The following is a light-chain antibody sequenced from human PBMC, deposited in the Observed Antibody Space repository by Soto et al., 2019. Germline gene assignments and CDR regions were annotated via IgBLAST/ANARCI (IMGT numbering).Light chain of an antibody. CDR3: SSYAGSSNV. J-gene: IGLJ1*01. CDR1: SSDVGGYNY. V-gene: IGLV2-8*01. CDR2: EVN. Sequence: QSVLTQPPSASLSPGQSVAISCTGTSSDVGGYNYVSWYQQRPGKAPKLMIYEVNKRPSGVPDRFSGSKSGNTASLTVSGLQAEDEADYYCSSYAGSSNVFGTGTKVTVL.